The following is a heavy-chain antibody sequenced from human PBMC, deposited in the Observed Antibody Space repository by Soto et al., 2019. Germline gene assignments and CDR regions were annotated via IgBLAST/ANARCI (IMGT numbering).Heavy chain of an antibody. CDR1: GFTFSSYA. V-gene: IGHV3-23*01. Sequence: EVQLLESGGGLVQPGGSLRLSCAASGFTFSSYAMSWVRQAPGKGLEWVSAISGSGGSTYYADSVKGRFTISRDNSKTTLYLQMNSLRAEDTAVYYCAKDSVIVVVVAATLEDFDYWGQGTLVTVSS. J-gene: IGHJ4*02. CDR3: AKDSVIVVVVAATLEDFDY. CDR2: ISGSGGST. D-gene: IGHD2-15*01.